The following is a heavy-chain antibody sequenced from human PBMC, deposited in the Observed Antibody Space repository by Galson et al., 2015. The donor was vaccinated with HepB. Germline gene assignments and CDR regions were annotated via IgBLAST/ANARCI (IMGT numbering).Heavy chain of an antibody. V-gene: IGHV1-18*01. CDR1: GYTFDTYG. CDR2: IRVSNGNT. J-gene: IGHJ4*02. D-gene: IGHD1-26*01. CDR3: ARDDLIVGANPDY. Sequence: VKVSCKAVGYTFDTYGISWVRQAPGQGLEWMGWIRVSNGNTTYAQKFQDRVTMTADRSTRTAYMEVTSLRSEDTAIYYCARDDLIVGANPDYWGQGTLVIVSS.